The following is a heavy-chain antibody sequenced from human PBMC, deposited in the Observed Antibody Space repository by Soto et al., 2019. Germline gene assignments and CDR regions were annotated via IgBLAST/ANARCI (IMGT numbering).Heavy chain of an antibody. CDR1: GFTFSGSA. J-gene: IGHJ4*02. Sequence: EVQLVESGGGLVQPGWSLKLSCAASGFTFSGSAMHWVRQASGKGLEWVGRIRSKANSYATAYAASEKGRGTISRDDSKNTAYLHMNSLNTEDTDVYAGTPMGYWGQGTLVTVSS. V-gene: IGHV3-73*01. CDR3: TPMGY. CDR2: IRSKANSYAT.